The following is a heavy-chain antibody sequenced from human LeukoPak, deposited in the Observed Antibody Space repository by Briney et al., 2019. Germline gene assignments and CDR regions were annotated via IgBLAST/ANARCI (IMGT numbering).Heavy chain of an antibody. D-gene: IGHD3-10*02. V-gene: IGHV4-4*07. CDR1: GGSISSYC. Sequence: SETLSLTCTVSGGSISSYCWSWIRQPVGKGLGWVGRIYTGGTNYIPSLQSRVTMSLDTSKKQFSLRLSSVTAADTAIYFCARDWPFDVLDVFDIWGQGTMVTVSS. J-gene: IGHJ3*02. CDR2: IYTGGT. CDR3: ARDWPFDVLDVFDI.